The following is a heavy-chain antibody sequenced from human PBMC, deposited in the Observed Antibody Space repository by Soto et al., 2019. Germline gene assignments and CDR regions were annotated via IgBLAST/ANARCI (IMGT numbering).Heavy chain of an antibody. CDR3: VKQDGYSYAFDI. Sequence: EVQLVESGGGLVQPGGSLRLSFSASGFTFSSYAMHWVRQAPGKGLEYVSAISSNGGSTYYADSVKGRFTISRDNSKNTLYLQMSSLRAEDTAVYYCVKQDGYSYAFDIWGQGTMVTVSS. J-gene: IGHJ3*02. CDR2: ISSNGGST. CDR1: GFTFSSYA. D-gene: IGHD5-18*01. V-gene: IGHV3-64D*06.